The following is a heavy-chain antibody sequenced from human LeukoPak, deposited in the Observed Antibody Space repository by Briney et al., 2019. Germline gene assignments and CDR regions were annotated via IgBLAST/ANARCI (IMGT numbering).Heavy chain of an antibody. CDR1: GGSISSRSYF. CDR3: ARVGVDYSGNIIKYYFDY. J-gene: IGHJ4*02. CDR2: IFYSGST. V-gene: IGHV4-39*07. Sequence: SETLSLTCTVSGGSISSRSYFWGWIRQPPGKGLEWIGNIFYSGSTYYNPSLKSRVIISVDTSKNQFSLKLSPVIAADTAVYYCARVGVDYSGNIIKYYFDYWGQGTLVTVSS. D-gene: IGHD4-23*01.